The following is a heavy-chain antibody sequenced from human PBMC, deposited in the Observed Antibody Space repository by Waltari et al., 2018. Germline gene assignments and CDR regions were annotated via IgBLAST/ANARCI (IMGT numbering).Heavy chain of an antibody. J-gene: IGHJ4*02. CDR2: ILSDGSNQ. V-gene: IGHV3-30*04. CDR3: ARDSPHLTDLKYYFDY. CDR1: GFTFRSYA. Sequence: GGVVQPGRSLRLSCVASGFTFRSYAMHWVRQVPGKGLEWLAVILSDGSNQYHADSVKGRFTISRDNSKNTLYLQMNSLRAEDTAVYYCARDSPHLTDLKYYFDYWGQGSLVTVSS. D-gene: IGHD3-9*01.